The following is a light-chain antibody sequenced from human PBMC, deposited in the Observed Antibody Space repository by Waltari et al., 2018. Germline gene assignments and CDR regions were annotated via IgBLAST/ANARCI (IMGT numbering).Light chain of an antibody. V-gene: IGKV4-1*01. Sequence: DIVMTQSPDSLAVALGEGATINCKSSQNGLYSSNNRNYLAWYQQKAGQPPKVLFYWASTRESGVPDRFSGSGSGTDFTLTISSLQAEDVAVYYCHQYYSIPWTFGQGTKVEIK. J-gene: IGKJ1*01. CDR1: QNGLYSSNNRNY. CDR2: WAS. CDR3: HQYYSIPWT.